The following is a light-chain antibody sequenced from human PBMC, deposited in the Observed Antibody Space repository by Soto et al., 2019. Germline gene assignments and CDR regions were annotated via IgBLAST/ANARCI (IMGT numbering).Light chain of an antibody. V-gene: IGLV2-14*03. CDR2: DVN. J-gene: IGLJ1*01. CDR3: CSYTTSSTYV. Sequence: QSVLTQPASVSGSPGQSIAISCPGTSGDVGAYNYVSWYQQHPGKAPKLMIYDVNNRPSGVSNRFSGSKSGNTASLTISGLQAEDEADYYCCSYTTSSTYVFGTGTKVTVL. CDR1: SGDVGAYNY.